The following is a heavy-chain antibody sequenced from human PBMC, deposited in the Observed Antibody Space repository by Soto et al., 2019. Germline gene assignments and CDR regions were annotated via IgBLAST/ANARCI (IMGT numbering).Heavy chain of an antibody. V-gene: IGHV1-69*13. J-gene: IGHJ6*02. CDR1: RCTFSSYA. D-gene: IGHD6-13*01. CDR2: IIPIFGTA. CDR3: ARRSIIAAAGKGGYYYYGMDV. Sequence: SVKDSCKASRCTFSSYAISWVRQAPGQGLEWMGGIIPIFGTANYAQKFQGRVTITADESTSTAYMELSSLRSEDTAVYYCARRSIIAAAGKGGYYYYGMDVWGQGTTVTVSS.